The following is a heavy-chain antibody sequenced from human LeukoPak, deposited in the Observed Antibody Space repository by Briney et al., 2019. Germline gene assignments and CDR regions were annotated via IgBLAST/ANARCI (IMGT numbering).Heavy chain of an antibody. CDR3: ARPDYYDSSGYFDY. Sequence: SSETLSLTCTVSGGSISSSSYYWGWIRQPPGKGLEWIGSIYYSGSTYYNPSLKSRVTISVDTSKNQFSLKLSSVTAADTAMYYCARPDYYDSSGYFDYWGQGTLVTVSS. V-gene: IGHV4-39*01. CDR1: GGSISSSSYY. CDR2: IYYSGST. D-gene: IGHD3-22*01. J-gene: IGHJ4*02.